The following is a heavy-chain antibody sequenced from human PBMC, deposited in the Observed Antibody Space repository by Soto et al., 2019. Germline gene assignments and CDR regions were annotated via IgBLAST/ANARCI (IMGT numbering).Heavy chain of an antibody. D-gene: IGHD3-10*01. CDR1: GYTFTNYD. CDR3: ARGRFGRTWFDP. J-gene: IGHJ5*02. CDR2: MNPDSGNT. V-gene: IGHV1-8*01. Sequence: QVQLVQSGAEGKKPGASVKVSCKASGYTFTNYDIHWVRQATGQGLEWMGWMNPDSGNTGQSKQFQGRVTMTRDTSISTAYMELSSLGSEDTAVYYCARGRFGRTWFDPWGQGTLVTVSS.